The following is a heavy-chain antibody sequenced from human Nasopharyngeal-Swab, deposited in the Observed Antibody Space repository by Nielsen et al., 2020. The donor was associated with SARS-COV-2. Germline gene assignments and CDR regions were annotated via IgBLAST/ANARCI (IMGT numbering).Heavy chain of an antibody. Sequence: SETLSLTCTVSGVSITSQYWSWIRQPPGKGPEWIGYISHNSGTSYNPSLKSRVTMFMDTSKNQFSLRLRSVTAADTAVYYCAKEGATGWFGPWGQGTLVTVSS. CDR1: GVSITSQY. J-gene: IGHJ5*02. V-gene: IGHV4-59*11. CDR3: AKEGATGWFGP. CDR2: ISHNSGT.